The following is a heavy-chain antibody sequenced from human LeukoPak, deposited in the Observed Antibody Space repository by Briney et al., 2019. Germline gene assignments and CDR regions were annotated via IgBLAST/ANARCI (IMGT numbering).Heavy chain of an antibody. Sequence: GGSLRLSCAASGLTFSSYWMSWVRQAPGKGLEWVANIKQDGSEKYYVDSVKGRFTISRDNAKNSLYLQMNSLRAEDTAVYYCARADTVVTPDGPFDYWGQGTLVTVSS. CDR1: GLTFSSYW. CDR2: IKQDGSEK. J-gene: IGHJ4*02. CDR3: ARADTVVTPDGPFDY. D-gene: IGHD4-23*01. V-gene: IGHV3-7*01.